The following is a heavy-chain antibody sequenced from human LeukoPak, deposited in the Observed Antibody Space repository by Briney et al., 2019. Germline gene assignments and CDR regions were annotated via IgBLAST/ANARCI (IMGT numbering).Heavy chain of an antibody. CDR3: AKASWVSSADAVL. D-gene: IGHD3-16*01. Sequence: GGSLRLSCAASGFTFSSYAMSWVREAPARGLEWVSSLRGNGDTFYADSVKGRFTLSRDESRNTVYLRLNNLRVEDTAVYYCAKASWVSSADAVLWGQGTVSPSPQ. J-gene: IGHJ4*02. V-gene: IGHV3-23*01. CDR1: GFTFSSYA. CDR2: LRGNGDT.